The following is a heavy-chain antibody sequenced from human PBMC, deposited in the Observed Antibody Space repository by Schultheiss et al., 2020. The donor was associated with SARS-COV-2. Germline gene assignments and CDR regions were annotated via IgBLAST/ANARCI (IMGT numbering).Heavy chain of an antibody. CDR2: ISSSSSTI. CDR3: AREDLTGTFRFDP. Sequence: GGSLRLSCAASGFTFSSYSMNWVRQAPGKGLEWVSYISSSSSTIYYADSVKGRFTISRDNAKNSLYLQMNSLRAEDTAVYYCAREDLTGTFRFDPWGQGTLVTVSS. D-gene: IGHD1-7*01. J-gene: IGHJ5*02. V-gene: IGHV3-48*01. CDR1: GFTFSSYS.